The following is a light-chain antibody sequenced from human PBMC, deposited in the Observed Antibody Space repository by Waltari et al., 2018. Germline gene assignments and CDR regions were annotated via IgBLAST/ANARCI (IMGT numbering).Light chain of an antibody. CDR1: SPTIGACSD. CDR3: QSYDRSLSAYV. J-gene: IGLJ1*01. Sequence: QSVLTQPPSVYGAPGQRVTISCTGSSPTIGACSDVHWYQQLPETAPKRLIYGNSNRPSGVPDRFSGSKSGTSASLAITGLQADDESDYYCQSYDRSLSAYVFGTGTKVTVL. CDR2: GNS. V-gene: IGLV1-40*01.